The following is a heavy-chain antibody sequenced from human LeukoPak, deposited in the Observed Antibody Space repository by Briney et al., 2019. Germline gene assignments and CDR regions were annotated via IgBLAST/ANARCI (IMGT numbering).Heavy chain of an antibody. CDR1: GYTFTSYD. D-gene: IGHD5-18*01. CDR3: ARAGTNRGCRIQLWSCLRRYWFDP. Sequence: GAAVTVTFKASGYTFTSYDINWVRQATGQGLEWMGWMTPNSGNKSYEQKFQGRVTMTRNTSVSTAYMELSSLRSEDPAVYYCARAGTNRGCRIQLWSCLRRYWFDPWGQGTLVTVSS. V-gene: IGHV1-8*01. J-gene: IGHJ5*02. CDR2: MTPNSGNK.